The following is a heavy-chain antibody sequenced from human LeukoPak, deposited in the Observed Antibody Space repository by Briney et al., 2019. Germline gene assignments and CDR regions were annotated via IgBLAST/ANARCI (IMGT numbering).Heavy chain of an antibody. Sequence: SETLSLTCTVSGGSLSSSSYYWGWIRQPPGKGLEWIGSIYYSGSTYYNPSLKSRVTISVDTSKNQFSLKLSSVTAADTAVYYCARGVEMATSFDYWGQGTLVTVSS. CDR1: GGSLSSSSYY. D-gene: IGHD5-24*01. V-gene: IGHV4-39*07. CDR3: ARGVEMATSFDY. J-gene: IGHJ4*02. CDR2: IYYSGST.